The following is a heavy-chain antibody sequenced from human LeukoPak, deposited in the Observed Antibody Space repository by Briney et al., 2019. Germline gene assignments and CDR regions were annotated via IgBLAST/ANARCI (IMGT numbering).Heavy chain of an antibody. CDR3: LRHNAARSFDI. D-gene: IGHD1-1*01. Sequence: GGSLRLSCAAGGFTFSTVWMHGLRQAPGKGLVWVSRVSDDGSTTTYADSVKGRFTISRDNAKNTLYLQMNSLRPEDTAVYYCLRHNAARSFDIWGRGTMVIVSS. J-gene: IGHJ3*02. CDR1: GFTFSTVW. V-gene: IGHV3-74*03. CDR2: VSDDGSTT.